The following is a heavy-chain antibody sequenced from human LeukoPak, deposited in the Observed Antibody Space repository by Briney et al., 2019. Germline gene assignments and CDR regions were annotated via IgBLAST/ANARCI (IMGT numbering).Heavy chain of an antibody. CDR3: AKDQHSSSWYIDWFDP. Sequence: GGSLRLSCAASGFTFSNYWMHWVRQAPGKGLVWVSRIYNDGSSTSYADSVKGRFTISRDNSKNTLYLQMNSLRAEDTAVYYCAKDQHSSSWYIDWFDPWGQGTLVTVSS. J-gene: IGHJ5*02. CDR1: GFTFSNYW. CDR2: IYNDGSST. V-gene: IGHV3-74*01. D-gene: IGHD6-13*01.